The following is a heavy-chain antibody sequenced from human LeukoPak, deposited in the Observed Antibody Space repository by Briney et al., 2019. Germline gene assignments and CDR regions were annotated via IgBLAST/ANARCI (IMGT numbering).Heavy chain of an antibody. Sequence: GGSLRLSCAASGFTFSSYAMSWVRQAPGKGLEWVGRIKSKTDGGTTDYAAPVKGRFTISRDDSKNTLYLQMNSLKTEDTAVYYCTTTIHYSSGWHFDYWGQGTLVTVSS. V-gene: IGHV3-15*01. J-gene: IGHJ4*02. D-gene: IGHD6-19*01. CDR2: IKSKTDGGTT. CDR1: GFTFSSYA. CDR3: TTTIHYSSGWHFDY.